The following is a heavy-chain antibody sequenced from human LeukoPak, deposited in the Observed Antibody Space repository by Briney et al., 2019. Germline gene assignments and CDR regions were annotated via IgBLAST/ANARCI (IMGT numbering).Heavy chain of an antibody. CDR2: IYYSGST. CDR3: AGRPFNSDLDYFNY. V-gene: IGHV4-39*01. CDR1: GGSIISSSYY. Sequence: SETLSLTCTVSGGSIISSSYYWGWIRQPPGKGLEWIGNIYYSGSTYYNPSLKSRVTISVDTSKNQFSLKMFPVTAADTAVYYCAGRPFNSDLDYFNYWGQGTLVTVSS. D-gene: IGHD4-11*01. J-gene: IGHJ4*02.